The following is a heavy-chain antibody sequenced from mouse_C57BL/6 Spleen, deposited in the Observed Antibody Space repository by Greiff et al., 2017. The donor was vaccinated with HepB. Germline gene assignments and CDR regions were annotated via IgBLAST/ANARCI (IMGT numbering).Heavy chain of an antibody. CDR1: GYAFSSYW. D-gene: IGHD1-1*01. J-gene: IGHJ1*03. CDR2: IYPGDGDT. Sequence: QVQLKKSGAELVKPGASVKISCKASGYAFSSYWMNWVKQRPGKGLEWIGQIYPGDGDTNYNGKFKGKATLTADKSSSTAYMQLSSLTSEDSAVYFCAREPYYYGSSWYWYFDVWGTGTTVTVSS. CDR3: AREPYYYGSSWYWYFDV. V-gene: IGHV1-80*01.